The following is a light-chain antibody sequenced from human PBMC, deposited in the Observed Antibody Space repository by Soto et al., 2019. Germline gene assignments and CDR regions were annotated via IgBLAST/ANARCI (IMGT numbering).Light chain of an antibody. J-gene: IGKJ4*01. CDR3: QQLNTYPFT. CDR1: QSIRTY. Sequence: DIQMTQSPSSLSASVGDRVTITCRASQSIRTYLNWYQQKPGKAPKLLIYKASSLESGVPSRFSGGGSGTDFTLTISSLQPEDFATYYCQQLNTYPFTFGGGTKVDIK. V-gene: IGKV1-39*01. CDR2: KAS.